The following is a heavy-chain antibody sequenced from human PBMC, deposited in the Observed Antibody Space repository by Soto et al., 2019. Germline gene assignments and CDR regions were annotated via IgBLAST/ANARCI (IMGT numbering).Heavy chain of an antibody. V-gene: IGHV3-48*01. J-gene: IGHJ3*01. D-gene: IGHD3-22*01. CDR1: GLTFSSYS. CDR2: ISSSSSTI. CDR3: ARDQLYYNDISGRPLNAFDV. Sequence: PGGSLRLSCAASGLTFSSYSMNWVRQAPGKGLEWVSYISSSSSTIYYADSVKGRFTISRDNAKNSLYLQMNSLRAEDTAVYYCARDQLYYNDISGRPLNAFDVWGQGTMVTVSS.